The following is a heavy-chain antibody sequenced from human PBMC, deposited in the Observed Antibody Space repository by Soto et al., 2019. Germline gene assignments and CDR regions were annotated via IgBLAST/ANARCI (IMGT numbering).Heavy chain of an antibody. CDR1: GGSISSYY. J-gene: IGHJ6*02. V-gene: IGHV4-59*08. D-gene: IGHD2-15*01. Sequence: XXTLSLACTVSGGSISSYYWGWILQPPGKGLEWIGYIYYSGSTNYNPSLKSRVTISVDTSKNQFSLKLSSVNAADTAVYYCAREAAEDYYYGMDVWGQGTTVTVS. CDR3: AREAAEDYYYGMDV. CDR2: IYYSGST.